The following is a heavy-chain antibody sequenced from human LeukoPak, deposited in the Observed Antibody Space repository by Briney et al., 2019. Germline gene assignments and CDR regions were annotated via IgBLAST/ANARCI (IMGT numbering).Heavy chain of an antibody. J-gene: IGHJ3*02. Sequence: ASVKVSCKASGYTFTNYYIHWVRQAPGQGLEWMGIINPSGGSTSYAQKFQGRVTMTRDMSTSTVYMELSSLRSEDTAVYYCARDRYCSGGSCYSGNDAFDIWGQGTMVTVSS. CDR3: ARDRYCSGGSCYSGNDAFDI. V-gene: IGHV1-46*01. CDR1: GYTFTNYY. CDR2: INPSGGST. D-gene: IGHD2-15*01.